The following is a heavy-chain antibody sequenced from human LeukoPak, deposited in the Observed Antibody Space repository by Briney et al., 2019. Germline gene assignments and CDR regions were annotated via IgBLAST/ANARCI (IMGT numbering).Heavy chain of an antibody. CDR3: ARAGGGNSRRDFDL. Sequence: SVKVSCKASGGTFSSYAISWVRQAPGQGLEWMGRIIPIFGIANYAQKFQGRVTITADKSTSTAYMELSSLRSEDTAVYYCARAGGGNSRRDFDLWGRGTLVTVSS. CDR1: GGTFSSYA. D-gene: IGHD4-23*01. V-gene: IGHV1-69*04. J-gene: IGHJ2*01. CDR2: IIPIFGIA.